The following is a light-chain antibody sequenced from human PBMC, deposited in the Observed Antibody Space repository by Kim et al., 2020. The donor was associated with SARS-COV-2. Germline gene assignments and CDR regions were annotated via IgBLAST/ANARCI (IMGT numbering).Light chain of an antibody. V-gene: IGKV1-27*01. CDR3: QKYSSAPYT. CDR2: AAS. Sequence: SASVGDRVTITCRASQGIGKYLAWYQHKPGKVPELLIYAASTLQSGVPSRFSGSGSGTDFNLTITSLQPEDVATYYCQKYSSAPYTFGQGTKLEI. J-gene: IGKJ2*01. CDR1: QGIGKY.